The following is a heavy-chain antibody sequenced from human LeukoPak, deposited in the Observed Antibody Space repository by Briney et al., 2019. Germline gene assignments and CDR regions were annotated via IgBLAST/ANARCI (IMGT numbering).Heavy chain of an antibody. CDR1: GFTFSSYS. D-gene: IGHD5-18*01. CDR2: ISSSSSYI. V-gene: IGHV3-21*01. J-gene: IGHJ4*02. CDR3: AREGYSYGYGHY. Sequence: PGGSLRLSCAASGFTFSSYSMNWVRQAPGKGLEWVSSISSSSSYIYYADSVKGRFTISRDNAKNSLYLQMNSLRAEDTAVYYCAREGYSYGYGHYWGQGTLVTVSS.